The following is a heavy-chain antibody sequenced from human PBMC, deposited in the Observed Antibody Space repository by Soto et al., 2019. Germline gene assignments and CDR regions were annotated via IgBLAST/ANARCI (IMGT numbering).Heavy chain of an antibody. Sequence: TLSLTCTVSGGSISSGDYYWSWIRQPPGKGLEWIGYIYYSGSTYYNPSLKSRVTISVDTSKNQFSLKLSSVTAADTAVYYCARQDTAMVTWFDPWGQGPLVTV. D-gene: IGHD5-18*01. CDR3: ARQDTAMVTWFDP. CDR2: IYYSGST. CDR1: GGSISSGDYY. J-gene: IGHJ5*02. V-gene: IGHV4-30-4*01.